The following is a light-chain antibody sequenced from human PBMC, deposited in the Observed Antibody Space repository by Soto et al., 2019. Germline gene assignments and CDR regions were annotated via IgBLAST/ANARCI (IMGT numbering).Light chain of an antibody. Sequence: DIVMTQSPAILSVSLGERATLSCLDSQSISDNLAWYQQRSGQAPRLLIYGASTRATGVPARFSGSGSGTEFNLTISSRQSDDFAFYFCQQYKSWPPFTFGGGTKVE. CDR1: QSISDN. V-gene: IGKV3-15*01. CDR2: GAS. CDR3: QQYKSWPPFT. J-gene: IGKJ4*02.